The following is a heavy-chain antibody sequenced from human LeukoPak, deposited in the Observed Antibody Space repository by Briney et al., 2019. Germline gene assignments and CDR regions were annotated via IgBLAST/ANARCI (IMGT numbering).Heavy chain of an antibody. CDR1: GGSFSGYY. V-gene: IGHV4-34*01. CDR3: ARAAAWFGELFLDY. J-gene: IGHJ4*02. Sequence: SETLSLTCAVYGGSFSGYYWSWIRQPPGKGLEWIGEINHSGSTNYNPSLKSRVTISVDTSKNQFSLKLSSVTAADTAVYYCARAAAWFGELFLDYWGQGTLVTVSS. D-gene: IGHD3-10*01. CDR2: INHSGST.